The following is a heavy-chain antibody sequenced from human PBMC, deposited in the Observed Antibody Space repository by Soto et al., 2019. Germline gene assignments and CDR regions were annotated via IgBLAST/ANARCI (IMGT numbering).Heavy chain of an antibody. CDR1: GGSISSYY. Sequence: PSETLSLTCTVSGGSISSYYWSWIRQPPGKGLEWIGYIYYSGSTNYNPSLKSRVTISVDTSKNQFSLKLSSVTAADTAVYYCARAYYDILTGFDYWGQGTLVTFSS. V-gene: IGHV4-59*08. CDR3: ARAYYDILTGFDY. J-gene: IGHJ4*02. D-gene: IGHD3-9*01. CDR2: IYYSGST.